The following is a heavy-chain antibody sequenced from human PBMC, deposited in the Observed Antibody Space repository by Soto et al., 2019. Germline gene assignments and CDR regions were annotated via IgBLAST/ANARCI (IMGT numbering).Heavy chain of an antibody. Sequence: EVQLVESGGGLVQPGGSLRLSCAASGFTFSSYWMSWVRQAPGKGLEWVANIKQDGSEKYYVDSVKGRFTISRDNAKNSLYLQMNSLRAEDTAVYYCARDPVVGSSSWSNWFDPWGQGTLVTVSS. V-gene: IGHV3-7*04. CDR3: ARDPVVGSSSWSNWFDP. D-gene: IGHD6-13*01. CDR2: IKQDGSEK. CDR1: GFTFSSYW. J-gene: IGHJ5*02.